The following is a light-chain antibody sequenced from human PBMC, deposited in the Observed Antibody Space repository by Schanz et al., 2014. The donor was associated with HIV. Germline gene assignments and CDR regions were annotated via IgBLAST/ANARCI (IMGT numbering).Light chain of an antibody. V-gene: IGKV3-20*01. CDR1: QRLSSSY. CDR2: ATS. J-gene: IGKJ1*01. CDR3: QQHGGSPET. Sequence: EIVLTQSPGSLSLSPGGRATLSCGASQRLSSSYLAWYQQKRDQPPRLVIYATSTRAAGIPDRFSGTGSGTDFTLTISRVEPEDYAVYYCQQHGGSPETFGQGTKVEIK.